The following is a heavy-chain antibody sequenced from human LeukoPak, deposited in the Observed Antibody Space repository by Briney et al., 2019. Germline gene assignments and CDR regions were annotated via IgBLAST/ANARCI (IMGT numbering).Heavy chain of an antibody. J-gene: IGHJ4*02. CDR2: VFYSGST. V-gene: IGHV4-39*07. CDR3: ARGRYGGNAVFDY. D-gene: IGHD4-23*01. Sequence: SETLSLTCTVSGGSISINNYYWGWIRQPPGNKPEWIGSVFYSGSTDDNPSLRSRVTMSVDTSKNQFSLKVSSVTAADTAVYFCARGRYGGNAVFDYWGQGTLVIVS. CDR1: GGSISINNYY.